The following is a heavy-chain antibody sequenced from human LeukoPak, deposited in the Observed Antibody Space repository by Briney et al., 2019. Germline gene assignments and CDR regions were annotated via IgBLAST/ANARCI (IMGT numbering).Heavy chain of an antibody. V-gene: IGHV3-23*01. D-gene: IGHD5-18*01. J-gene: IGHJ4*02. CDR1: VSVFTNRA. CDR2: ISGGGRTT. CDR3: KKNFMVKRYIDS. Sequence: GGSLRLSCAASVSVFTNRAIIWVSQAPGRGLEWVSVISGGGRTTEYADSVKGRFTVSRDISQNTVSLQMNSLRVEDTGIYYCKKNFMVKRYIDSWGQGTQVTVSS.